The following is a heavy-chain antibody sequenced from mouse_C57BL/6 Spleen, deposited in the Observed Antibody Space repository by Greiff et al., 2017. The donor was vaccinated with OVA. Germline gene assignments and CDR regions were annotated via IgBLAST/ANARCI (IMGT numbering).Heavy chain of an antibody. V-gene: IGHV1-82*01. CDR2: IYPGDGDT. D-gene: IGHD2-4*01. CDR3: ARGDYDVGSYAMDY. J-gene: IGHJ4*01. CDR1: GYAFSSSW. Sequence: QVQLQQSGPELVKPGASVKISCKASGYAFSSSWMNWVKQRPGKGLEWIGRIYPGDGDTNYNGKFKGKATLTADKSSSTAYMQLRSLTSGDSAVYFCARGDYDVGSYAMDYWGQGTSVTVSS.